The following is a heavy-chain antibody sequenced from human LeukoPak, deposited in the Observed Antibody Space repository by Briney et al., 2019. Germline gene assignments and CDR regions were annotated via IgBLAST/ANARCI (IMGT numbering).Heavy chain of an antibody. J-gene: IGHJ4*02. Sequence: PGGSLRLSCAASGITVSDAWMSWVRQAPGKGLEWVGRIKSKTDGGTTVYAAPVKGRFTVSRDDSKNTLYLQMDSLRTEDTALYYCTTGFSTGNWGQGTLVTVSS. CDR2: IKSKTDGGTT. CDR3: TTGFSTGN. V-gene: IGHV3-15*01. D-gene: IGHD2/OR15-2a*01. CDR1: GITVSDAW.